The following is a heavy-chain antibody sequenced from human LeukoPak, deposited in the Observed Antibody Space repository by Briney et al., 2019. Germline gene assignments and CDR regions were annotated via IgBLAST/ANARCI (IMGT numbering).Heavy chain of an antibody. CDR2: IWYDGSNK. CDR3: AKSLATGWYVNEY. V-gene: IGHV3-33*06. D-gene: IGHD6-19*01. CDR1: GFTFSSYG. J-gene: IGHJ4*02. Sequence: GGSLRLSCAASGFTFSSYGMHWVRQAPGKGLEWVAVIWYDGSNKYYADSVKGRFTISRDNSKNTLYLQMNSLRAEDTAVYYCAKSLATGWYVNEYWGQGTLVTVSS.